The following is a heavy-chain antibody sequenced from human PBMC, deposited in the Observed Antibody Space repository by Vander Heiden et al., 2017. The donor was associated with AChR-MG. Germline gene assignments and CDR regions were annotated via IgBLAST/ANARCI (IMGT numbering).Heavy chain of an antibody. V-gene: IGHV3-23*01. D-gene: IGHD3-3*01. CDR1: GFTFSSYA. J-gene: IGHJ4*02. CDR3: AKVGEGIWSGYYYFDY. CDR2: ISGSGGST. Sequence: EVQLLESGGGLVQPGGSLRLSCAASGFTFSSYAMSWVRQAPGKGLEWVSAISGSGGSTYYADSVKGRFTISRDNSKNTLYLQMNSLRAEDTAVYYCAKVGEGIWSGYYYFDYWGQGTLVTVSS.